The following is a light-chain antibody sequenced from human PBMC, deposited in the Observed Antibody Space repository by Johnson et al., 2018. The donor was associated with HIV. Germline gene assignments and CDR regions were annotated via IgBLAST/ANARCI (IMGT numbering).Light chain of an antibody. CDR3: GTWDSSLTVGV. CDR1: SSNIGNNY. CDR2: DNN. Sequence: QSVLTQPPSVSAAPGQKVTISCSGSSSNIGNNYVSWYQQLPGTAPKLLIYDNNKRPSGIPDRFSGSKSGTSATLGITGLQTGDEADYYCGTWDSSLTVGVFGSVTKVTVL. V-gene: IGLV1-51*01. J-gene: IGLJ1*01.